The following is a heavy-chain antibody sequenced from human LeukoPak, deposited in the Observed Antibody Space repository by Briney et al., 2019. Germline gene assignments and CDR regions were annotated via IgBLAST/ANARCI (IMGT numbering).Heavy chain of an antibody. J-gene: IGHJ4*02. CDR1: GGSISSSSYY. V-gene: IGHV4-39*07. CDR2: IYYSGST. D-gene: IGHD6-19*01. Sequence: PSETLSLTCTVSGGSISSSSYYWGWIRQPPGKGVEWIGSIYYSGSTYYNPSLKSRITISVDTSKNQFSLKLSSVTAADTAVYYCARDLRLSPYSGGWLLTDSGQGTLVTVSS. CDR3: ARDLRLSPYSGGWLLTD.